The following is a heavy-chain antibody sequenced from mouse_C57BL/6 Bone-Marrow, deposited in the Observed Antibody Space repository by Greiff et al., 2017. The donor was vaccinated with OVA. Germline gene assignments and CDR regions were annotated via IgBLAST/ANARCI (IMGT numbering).Heavy chain of an antibody. Sequence: VQLQQSGAELVRPGASVKLSCTASGFNIKDYYMHWVKQRPEQGLEWIGRIDPEDGDTEYAPKFQGKATMTADTSSNTAYLQRSSLTSEDTAVYYCTTRGFYGSSYGGFAYWGQGTLVTVSA. V-gene: IGHV14-1*01. CDR3: TTRGFYGSSYGGFAY. CDR2: IDPEDGDT. J-gene: IGHJ3*01. CDR1: GFNIKDYY. D-gene: IGHD1-1*01.